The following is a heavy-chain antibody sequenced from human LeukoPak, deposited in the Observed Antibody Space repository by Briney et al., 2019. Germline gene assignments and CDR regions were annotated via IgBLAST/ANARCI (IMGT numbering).Heavy chain of an antibody. D-gene: IGHD3-10*01. J-gene: IGHJ4*02. CDR1: GFTFSDHF. CDR2: IGGSGSTI. V-gene: IGHV3-11*01. CDR3: ARAELSFALVRGVSYYFDY. Sequence: PGGSLRLSCAASGFTFSDHFMSWIRQAPGKGLEWVSYIGGSGSTIYYADSVQGRFTISRDNAKNSLYLQMNSLRAEDTAVYYCARAELSFALVRGVSYYFDYWAREPWSPSPQ.